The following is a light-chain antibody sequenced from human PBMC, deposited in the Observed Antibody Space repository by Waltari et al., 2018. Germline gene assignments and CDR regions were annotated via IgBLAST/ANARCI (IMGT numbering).Light chain of an antibody. V-gene: IGLV1-40*01. CDR2: GDG. Sequence: HSALTQPPSVSGAPGQRVTISCSGGGSNIGAGFDVQWYQQLPRAAPKGVLNGDGSRPSGVPDRFSGFKSGTSASLAIAGLQAEDEGDYYCQSYDSGLTGYVFGTGTKVTVL. CDR3: QSYDSGLTGYV. J-gene: IGLJ1*01. CDR1: GSNIGAGFD.